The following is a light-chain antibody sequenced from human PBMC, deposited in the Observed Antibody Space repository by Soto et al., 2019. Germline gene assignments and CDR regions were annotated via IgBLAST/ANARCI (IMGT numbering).Light chain of an antibody. J-gene: IGKJ2*01. Sequence: DIVLTQSPATLSLSPGERATLSCRASRSVTSYVAWYQQRPGQAPRLIIYDGNKRATGIPARFSGRGSGTDFTLTISSLEPEDFAVYYCHQYSSSPNTFGQGTKLEIK. CDR1: RSVTSY. CDR2: DGN. V-gene: IGKV3-11*01. CDR3: HQYSSSPNT.